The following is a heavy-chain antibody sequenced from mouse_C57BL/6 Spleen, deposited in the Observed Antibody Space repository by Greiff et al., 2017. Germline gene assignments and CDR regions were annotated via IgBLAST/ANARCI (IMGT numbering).Heavy chain of an antibody. CDR2: IYPRSGNT. J-gene: IGHJ4*01. CDR3: ARGRDYYGRDYAMDY. D-gene: IGHD1-1*01. CDR1: GYTFTSYG. V-gene: IGHV1-81*01. Sequence: QVQLQQSGAELARPGASVKLSCKASGYTFTSYGISWVKQRTGQGLEWIGEIYPRSGNTYYNEKFKGKATLTADKSSSTAYMELRSLTSEDSAVYFGARGRDYYGRDYAMDYWGQGTAVTVSS.